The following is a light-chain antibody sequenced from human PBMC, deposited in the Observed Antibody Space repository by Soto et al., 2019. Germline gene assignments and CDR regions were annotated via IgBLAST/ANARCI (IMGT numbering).Light chain of an antibody. J-gene: IGLJ3*02. V-gene: IGLV4-60*03. CDR1: NGRSTYI. CDR3: ETWDSHTQM. CDR2: LEGSGSY. Sequence: QLVLTQSSSASASQGSSVKLTCTLSNGRSTYIIAWHQQQPGKAPRFLMKLEGSGSYNKGSGVPDRFSGSTSGSDRYLTISNLQSEDEADYYCETWDSHTQMFGGGTKVTVL.